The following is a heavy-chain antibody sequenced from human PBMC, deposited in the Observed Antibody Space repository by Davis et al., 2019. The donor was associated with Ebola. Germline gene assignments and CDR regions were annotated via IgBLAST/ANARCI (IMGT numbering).Heavy chain of an antibody. J-gene: IGHJ6*03. D-gene: IGHD3-3*01. CDR3: ARGRWILRFLEWHHQAYYMDV. CDR2: INPSGST. CDR1: GGSSSGYY. Sequence: PSETLSLTCARYGGSSSGYYWSCIRQPPGKGLEWIGEINPSGSTNYNPSLKSRVTISVDTSKNQFSLKLSSVTAADTAVYYCARGRWILRFLEWHHQAYYMDVWGKGTTVTVSS. V-gene: IGHV4-34*01.